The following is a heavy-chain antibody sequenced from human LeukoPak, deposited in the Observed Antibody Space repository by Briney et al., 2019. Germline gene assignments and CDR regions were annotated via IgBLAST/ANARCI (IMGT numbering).Heavy chain of an antibody. Sequence: GASVKVSCKASGYTFTSYDINWVRQATGQGLEWMGGIIPIFGTANYAQKFQGRVTITADKSTSTAYMELSSLRSEDTAVYYCARAVLLWFGENYYYYYMDVWGKGTTVTVSS. D-gene: IGHD3-10*01. J-gene: IGHJ6*03. CDR1: GYTFTSYD. CDR3: ARAVLLWFGENYYYYYMDV. V-gene: IGHV1-69*06. CDR2: IIPIFGTA.